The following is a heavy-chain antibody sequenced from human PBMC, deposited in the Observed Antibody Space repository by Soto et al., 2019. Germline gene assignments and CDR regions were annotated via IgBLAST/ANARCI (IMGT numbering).Heavy chain of an antibody. CDR3: TRRREGARDFDY. CDR1: EFTFSTYA. CDR2: ISTGGGGT. V-gene: IGHV3-23*01. J-gene: IGHJ4*02. D-gene: IGHD5-12*01. Sequence: GGSLRLSCAASEFTFSTYAMHWVRQAPGKGLEWVSAISTGGGGTYYADSVKGRFTISRDNSHNTLYLQMNTLRAEDTAVYYCTRRREGARDFDYWGQGTLVTVSS.